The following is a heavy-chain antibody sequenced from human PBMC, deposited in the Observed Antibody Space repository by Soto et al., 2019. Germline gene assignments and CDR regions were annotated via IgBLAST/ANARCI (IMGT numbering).Heavy chain of an antibody. CDR1: GYTFTSYY. CDR2: INPSGGST. CDR3: ASATVSQDGMDV. J-gene: IGHJ6*02. Sequence: ASVKVSCKASGYTFTSYYMHWVRQAPGQGLEWMGIINPSGGSTSYAQKFQGRVTMTRDTSTTIAYMELRSLRSDDTAVYYCASATVSQDGMDVWGQGTTVTVSS. D-gene: IGHD4-17*01. V-gene: IGHV1-46*01.